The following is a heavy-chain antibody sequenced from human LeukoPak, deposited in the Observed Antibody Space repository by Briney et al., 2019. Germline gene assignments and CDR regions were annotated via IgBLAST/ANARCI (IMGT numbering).Heavy chain of an antibody. V-gene: IGHV3-23*01. CDR1: GFTFSSYA. J-gene: IGHJ4*02. Sequence: GGSLRLSCAASGFTFSSYAMSWVRHAPGKGLEWVSAISGSGGSTYYADSVKGRFTISRDNSKNTLYLQMNSLRAEDTAVYYCASPRASSRVDFDYWGQGTLVTVSS. D-gene: IGHD6-13*01. CDR3: ASPRASSRVDFDY. CDR2: ISGSGGST.